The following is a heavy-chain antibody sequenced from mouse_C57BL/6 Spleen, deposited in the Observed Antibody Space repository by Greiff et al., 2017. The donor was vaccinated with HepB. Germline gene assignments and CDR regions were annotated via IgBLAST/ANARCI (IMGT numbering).Heavy chain of an antibody. J-gene: IGHJ2*01. CDR2: IRNKANNHAT. Sequence: EVQLVESGGGLVQPGGSMKLSCAASGFTFSDAWMDWVRQSPEKGLEWVAEIRNKANNHATYYAESEKGRFTISRDDSKSSVYLQMNSLRAEDTGIYYCTGLTTVVASFDYWGQGTTLTVSS. V-gene: IGHV6-6*01. CDR3: TGLTTVVASFDY. CDR1: GFTFSDAW. D-gene: IGHD1-1*01.